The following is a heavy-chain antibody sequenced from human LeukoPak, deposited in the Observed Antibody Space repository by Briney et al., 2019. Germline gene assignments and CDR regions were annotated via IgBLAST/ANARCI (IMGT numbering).Heavy chain of an antibody. CDR2: IYYSGST. CDR1: GGSISSYY. CDR3: ARSYSGSYLGY. D-gene: IGHD1-26*01. V-gene: IGHV4-59*01. J-gene: IGHJ4*02. Sequence: SETLSLTCTVSGGSISSYYWSWIRQPPGKGLEWIGYIYYSGSTNYNPSLKSRVTISVDTSKNQFSLELSSVTATDTAVYYCARSYSGSYLGYWGQGTLVTVSS.